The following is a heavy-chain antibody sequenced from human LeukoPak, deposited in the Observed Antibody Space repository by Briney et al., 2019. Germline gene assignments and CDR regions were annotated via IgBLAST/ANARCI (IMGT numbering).Heavy chain of an antibody. D-gene: IGHD3-22*01. J-gene: IGHJ3*02. CDR2: IYPGDSDT. CDR3: ARSYYDSSGYYSLGVLDI. V-gene: IGHV5-51*01. CDR1: GYDFTFYW. Sequence: GESLKISCKGSGYDFTFYWVAWVRQMPGKGLEWMGIIYPGDSDTRYSPSFQGQVTISADKSISTAYLQWNSLKASDTAMYYCARSYYDSSGYYSLGVLDIWGQGTVVTVSS.